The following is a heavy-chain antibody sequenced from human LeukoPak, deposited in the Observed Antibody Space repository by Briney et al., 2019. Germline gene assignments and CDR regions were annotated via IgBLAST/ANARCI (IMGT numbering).Heavy chain of an antibody. CDR2: IWYDGSNK. CDR3: ARDGYVGYIYGGADY. Sequence: GGSLRLSCAASGFTFSSYGMHWVRQAPGKGLEWVAVIWYDGSNKYYADSVKGRFTISRDNSKNTLYLQMNSLRAEDTAVYYCARDGYVGYIYGGADYWGQGSLVTVSS. D-gene: IGHD5-18*01. J-gene: IGHJ4*02. CDR1: GFTFSSYG. V-gene: IGHV3-33*01.